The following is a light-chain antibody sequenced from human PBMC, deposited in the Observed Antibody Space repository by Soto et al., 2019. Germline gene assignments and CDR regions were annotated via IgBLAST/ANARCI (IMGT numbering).Light chain of an antibody. J-gene: IGKJ1*01. CDR2: AAS. V-gene: IGKV3-15*01. CDR3: QQSYSTPRT. CDR1: QSVNSN. Sequence: EIVMTQSPVTLSVSKGERATLSCRASQSVNSNLAWYQQKPGQAPRLLIYAASTGATGIPARFSGSGSGSDFTLTISSLQPEDFATYYCQQSYSTPRTFGQGTMVDIK.